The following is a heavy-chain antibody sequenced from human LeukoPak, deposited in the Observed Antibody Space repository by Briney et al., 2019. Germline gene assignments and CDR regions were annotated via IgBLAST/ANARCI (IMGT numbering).Heavy chain of an antibody. CDR2: IDPSDSYT. D-gene: IGHD2-2*01. CDR3: ARRVVVPTAGSFDP. J-gene: IGHJ5*02. CDR1: GYRFTNYW. V-gene: IGHV5-10-1*01. Sequence: GESLRSSCKGSGYRFTNYWISLVRQMPGKGLEWMGRIDPSDSYTSYSPSFQGHVTISVDKSISTAYLQWSSLEASDTAMYYCARRVVVPTAGSFDPWGQGTLVIVSS.